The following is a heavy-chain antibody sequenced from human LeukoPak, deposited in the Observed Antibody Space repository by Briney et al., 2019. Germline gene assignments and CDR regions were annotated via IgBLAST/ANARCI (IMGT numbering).Heavy chain of an antibody. Sequence: GESLKISCNGSGYSFTSYWIGWVRQMPGKGLEWMGSIYPGDSDTRYSPSFQGQVTISADKSISTAYLQWSSLKASDTAMYYCASTSRKGPPYYYYMDVWGKGTTVTVSS. CDR3: ASTSRKGPPYYYYMDV. V-gene: IGHV5-51*01. J-gene: IGHJ6*03. CDR2: IYPGDSDT. D-gene: IGHD1-14*01. CDR1: GYSFTSYW.